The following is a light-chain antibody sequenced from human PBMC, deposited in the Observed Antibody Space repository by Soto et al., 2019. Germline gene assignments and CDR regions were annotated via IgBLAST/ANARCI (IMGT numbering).Light chain of an antibody. CDR3: QQYGSSPPLT. CDR2: GAS. CDR1: QSVSSSY. V-gene: IGKV3-20*01. J-gene: IGKJ4*01. Sequence: EIVLTQSPGTLSLSPGERATLSCRASQSVSSSYLAWYQQKPGQAPRLLIYGASSRATGSADRFSGSGSGTDFTLTISRLEPEDFAVYYCQQYGSSPPLTFGGGTKVEIK.